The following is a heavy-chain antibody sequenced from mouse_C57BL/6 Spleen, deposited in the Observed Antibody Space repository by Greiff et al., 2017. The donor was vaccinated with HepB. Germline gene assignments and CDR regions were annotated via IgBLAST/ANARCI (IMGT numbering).Heavy chain of an antibody. V-gene: IGHV5-6*01. Sequence: EVQVVESGGDLVKPGGSLKLSCAASGFTFSSYGMSWVRQTPDKRLEWVATISSGGSYTYYPDSVKGRFTISRDNAKNTLYLQMSSLKSEDTAMYYCARQNWDGYAMDYWGQGTSVTVSS. CDR3: ARQNWDGYAMDY. CDR2: ISSGGSYT. J-gene: IGHJ4*01. CDR1: GFTFSSYG. D-gene: IGHD4-1*01.